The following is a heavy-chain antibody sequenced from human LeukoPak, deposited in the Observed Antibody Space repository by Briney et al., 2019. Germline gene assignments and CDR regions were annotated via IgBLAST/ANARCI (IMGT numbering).Heavy chain of an antibody. Sequence: SETLSLTCTVSGGSISNYYWGWIRQPPGKGLEWIGSIYYIGDTYYNPSLKSRVTMSLDMSKNQFSLKLSSVTAADTAVYYCARSPEGNYYGSGSYYNSWGQGTLVTVSS. V-gene: IGHV4-59*04. D-gene: IGHD3-10*01. CDR3: ARSPEGNYYGSGSYYNS. J-gene: IGHJ4*02. CDR2: IYYIGDT. CDR1: GGSISNYY.